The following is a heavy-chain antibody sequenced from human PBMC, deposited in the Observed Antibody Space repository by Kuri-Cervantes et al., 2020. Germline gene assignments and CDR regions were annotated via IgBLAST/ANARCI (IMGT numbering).Heavy chain of an antibody. J-gene: IGHJ4*02. Sequence: GESLKISCAASGFTFSSYWMSWVRQAPGKGLEWVAVISYDGSKKYFADPVKGRFTIYRDNLENTLNLQMNSLRAEDTAVYYCAREDTRRTLDSWGQGTLVTVSS. D-gene: IGHD5-18*01. CDR1: GFTFSSYW. V-gene: IGHV3-30-3*01. CDR2: ISYDGSKK. CDR3: AREDTRRTLDS.